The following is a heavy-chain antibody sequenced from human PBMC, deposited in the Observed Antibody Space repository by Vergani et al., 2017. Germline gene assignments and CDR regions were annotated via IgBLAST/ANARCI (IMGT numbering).Heavy chain of an antibody. Sequence: QVQLQESGPGLVKPSETLSLTCTVSGGSVSSGSYYWSWIRQPPGKGLEWIGYIYYSGSTNYNPSLKSRVTISVDTSKNQFSLKLSSVTAADTAVYYCARDVTGLLWFGELFHNWFDPWGQGTLVTVSS. CDR1: GGSVSSGSYY. D-gene: IGHD3-10*01. V-gene: IGHV4-61*01. CDR3: ARDVTGLLWFGELFHNWFDP. CDR2: IYYSGST. J-gene: IGHJ5*02.